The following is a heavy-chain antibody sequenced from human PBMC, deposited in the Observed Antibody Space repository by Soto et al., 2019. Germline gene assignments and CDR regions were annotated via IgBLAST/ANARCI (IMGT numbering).Heavy chain of an antibody. Sequence: SLRLSCAASGFTFSSYGMHWVRQAPGKGLEWVAVISYDGSNKYYADSVKGRFTISRDNSKSTLYLQMNSLRAEDTAVYYCAKWDSNYAGMDVWGQGTTVTVSS. D-gene: IGHD4-4*01. J-gene: IGHJ6*02. V-gene: IGHV3-30*18. CDR2: ISYDGSNK. CDR1: GFTFSSYG. CDR3: AKWDSNYAGMDV.